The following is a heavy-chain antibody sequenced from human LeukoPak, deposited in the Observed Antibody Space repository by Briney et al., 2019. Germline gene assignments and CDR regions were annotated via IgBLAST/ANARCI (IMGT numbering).Heavy chain of an antibody. CDR2: ISASGSSI. CDR3: ARDRGTTMVRSFDI. J-gene: IGHJ3*02. CDR1: GFTFSSYE. D-gene: IGHD4/OR15-4a*01. Sequence: GGSLRLSCAASGFTFSSYEMNWVRQAPGEGWEWVSYISASGSSIYYADSVKGRFTISRDNAKNSLYLQMNSLRAEDTAVYYCARDRGTTMVRSFDIWGQGTMVTVSS. V-gene: IGHV3-48*03.